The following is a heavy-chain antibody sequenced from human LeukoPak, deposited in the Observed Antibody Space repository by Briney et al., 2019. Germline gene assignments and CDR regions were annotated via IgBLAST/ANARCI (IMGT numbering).Heavy chain of an antibody. CDR2: FDPEDGET. CDR1: GYTLTELS. J-gene: IGHJ4*02. Sequence: GASVKVSCKVSGYTLTELSMHWVRQAPGKGLEWMGGFDPEDGETIYAQKFQGRVTMTEDTSTDTAYMELSSLRSEDTAVYYCATDRPFSSSWGAWIVWGQGTLVTVSS. CDR3: ATDRPFSSSWGAWIV. D-gene: IGHD6-13*01. V-gene: IGHV1-24*01.